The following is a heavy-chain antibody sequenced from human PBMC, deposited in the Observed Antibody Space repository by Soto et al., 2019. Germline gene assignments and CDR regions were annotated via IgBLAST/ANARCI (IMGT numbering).Heavy chain of an antibody. Sequence: ASVKVSCKASGYTFTSYGISWVRQAPGQGLEWMGWVSAYNGNTNYAQKLQGRVTMTTDTSTSTAYMELRGLRSDDTAVYYCARARGGWVTWLLSSCRYAFDIWGQGTMVTVAS. CDR1: GYTFTSYG. J-gene: IGHJ3*02. D-gene: IGHD3-3*01. CDR2: VSAYNGNT. V-gene: IGHV1-18*01. CDR3: ARARGGWVTWLLSSCRYAFDI.